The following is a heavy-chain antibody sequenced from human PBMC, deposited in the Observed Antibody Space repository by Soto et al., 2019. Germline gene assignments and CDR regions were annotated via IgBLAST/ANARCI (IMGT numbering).Heavy chain of an antibody. Sequence: SVKVSCKASGYTFTSYAMHWVRQAPGQGLEWMGRIIPILGIANYAQKFQGRVTITADKSTSTAYMELSSLRSEDTAVYYCARQDYCSGGSCYSDYYYYYYMDVWGKGTTVTVSS. CDR3: ARQDYCSGGSCYSDYYYYYYMDV. CDR1: GYTFTSYA. V-gene: IGHV1-69*04. J-gene: IGHJ6*03. D-gene: IGHD2-15*01. CDR2: IIPILGIA.